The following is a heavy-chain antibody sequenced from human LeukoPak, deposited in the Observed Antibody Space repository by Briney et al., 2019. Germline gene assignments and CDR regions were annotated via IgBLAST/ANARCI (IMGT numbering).Heavy chain of an antibody. CDR2: IYPGDSDT. Sequence: SGESLKISCKGSGHSFTSYWIGWVRQMPGKGLEWMGIIYPGDSDTRYSPSFQGQVTISADKSISTAYLQWSSLKASDTAMYYCARHIASSGWYTLRGTLGGMDVWGQGTTVTVSS. V-gene: IGHV5-51*01. CDR1: GHSFTSYW. CDR3: ARHIASSGWYTLRGTLGGMDV. D-gene: IGHD6-19*01. J-gene: IGHJ6*02.